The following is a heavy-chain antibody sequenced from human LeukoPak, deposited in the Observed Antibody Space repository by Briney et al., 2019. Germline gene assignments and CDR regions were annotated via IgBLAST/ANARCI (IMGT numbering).Heavy chain of an antibody. D-gene: IGHD5-18*01. CDR1: GYTFTGYY. CDR3: ARDGDTPMVDFDY. J-gene: IGHJ4*02. V-gene: IGHV1-2*02. CDR2: INGNSGDT. Sequence: GASVKVSCKASGYTFTGYYKYWVRQAPGQGLEWMGWINGNSGDTKYAQKFQGRVTMTRDTSINTVYMELSGLRSDDTAVYYCARDGDTPMVDFDYWGQGTLVTVSS.